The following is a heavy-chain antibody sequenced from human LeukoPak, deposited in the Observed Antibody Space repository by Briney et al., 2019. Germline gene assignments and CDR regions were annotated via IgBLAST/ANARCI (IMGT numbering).Heavy chain of an antibody. D-gene: IGHD6-19*01. V-gene: IGHV5-51*01. CDR2: IYPADSDT. CDR1: GYSFTNNW. J-gene: IGHJ3*02. CDR3: ASEGIAVGAAFDI. Sequence: GESLKISCKGSGYSFTNNWIGWVRPMPGKGLEWMGIIYPADSDTRYGPSFQGQVTISADKSISTAYLQWSSLKASDTAMYYCASEGIAVGAAFDIWGQGTLVTVSS.